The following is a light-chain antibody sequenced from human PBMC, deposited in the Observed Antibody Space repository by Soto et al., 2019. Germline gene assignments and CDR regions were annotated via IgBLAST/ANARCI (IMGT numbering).Light chain of an antibody. J-gene: IGKJ2*01. CDR3: QQTHSVPYT. Sequence: DIQMTQSPSSLSASVGDRVTITCRSSQVIISYVSWYQQRPGQDPKLLAIGASTLRTGVPSRFSASGSGTDFALSISNLQPEDLASYYCQQTHSVPYTFGQGTRLEI. CDR2: GAS. CDR1: QVIISY. V-gene: IGKV1-39*01.